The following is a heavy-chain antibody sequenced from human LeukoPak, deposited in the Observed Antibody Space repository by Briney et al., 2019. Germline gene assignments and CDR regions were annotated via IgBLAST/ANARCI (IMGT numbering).Heavy chain of an antibody. CDR3: AKAAVVLSGYYYGMDV. Sequence: GGSLRLSCAASGFTFSSYGMHWVRQAPGKGLEWVAVISYDGSNKYYADSVKGRFTISRDNSKNTLYLQMNSLRAEDTAVYYCAKAAVVLSGYYYGMDVWGQGTTVTVSS. CDR1: GFTFSSYG. D-gene: IGHD3-10*01. J-gene: IGHJ6*02. V-gene: IGHV3-30*18. CDR2: ISYDGSNK.